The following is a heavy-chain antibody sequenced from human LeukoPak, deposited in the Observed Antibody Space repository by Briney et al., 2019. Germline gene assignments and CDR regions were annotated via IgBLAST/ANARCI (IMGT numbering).Heavy chain of an antibody. Sequence: PGGSLRLSCAASGFTVSSNYMSWVRQAPGKGLEWVSVIYSGGSTYYADSVKGRFTISRDNSKNTLYLQMNSLRAEDTAVYYCAREGHYGSGSYYNEGWFDPWGQGTLVTVSS. CDR1: GFTVSSNY. J-gene: IGHJ5*02. CDR3: AREGHYGSGSYYNEGWFDP. V-gene: IGHV3-53*01. D-gene: IGHD3-10*01. CDR2: IYSGGST.